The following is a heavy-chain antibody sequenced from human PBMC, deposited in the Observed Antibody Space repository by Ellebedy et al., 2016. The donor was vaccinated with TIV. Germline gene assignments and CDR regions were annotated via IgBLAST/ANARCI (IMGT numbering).Heavy chain of an antibody. CDR1: GGTFSSYA. D-gene: IGHD1-7*01. V-gene: IGHV1-69*13. CDR2: IIPIFGTA. J-gene: IGHJ5*02. Sequence: SVKVSXXASGGTFSSYAISWVRQAPGQGLEWMGGIIPIFGTANYAQKFQGRVTITADESTSTAYMELSSLRSEDTAVYYCARRGRLELRYNWFDPWGQGTLVTVSS. CDR3: ARRGRLELRYNWFDP.